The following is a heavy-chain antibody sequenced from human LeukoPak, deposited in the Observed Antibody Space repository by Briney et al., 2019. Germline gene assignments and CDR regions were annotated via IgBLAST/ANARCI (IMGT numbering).Heavy chain of an antibody. J-gene: IGHJ6*03. CDR2: INPNSGGT. Sequence: ASVKVFCKASGYTFTGYYMHWVRQAPGQGLEWMGRINPNSGGTNYAQKFQGRVTMTRDTSISTAYMELSRLRSDDTAVYYCARVSYVTTYYYYYMDVWGKGTTVTVSS. D-gene: IGHD2/OR15-2a*01. CDR3: ARVSYVTTYYYYYMDV. V-gene: IGHV1-2*06. CDR1: GYTFTGYY.